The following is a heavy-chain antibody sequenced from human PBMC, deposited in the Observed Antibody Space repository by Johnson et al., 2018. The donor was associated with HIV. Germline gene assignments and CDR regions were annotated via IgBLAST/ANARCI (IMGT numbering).Heavy chain of an antibody. V-gene: IGHV3-20*04. Sequence: VQLVESGGGVARPGGSLRLSCAASGFTFDDYGMSWVRQAPGKGLEWVSGINWNGGDTAYAGSVKGRFTISRDNAKSSLYLQMNSLRAEDTALYYCAKGGIATRFFDIWGQGTMVTVSS. CDR1: GFTFDDYG. CDR2: INWNGGDT. J-gene: IGHJ3*02. D-gene: IGHD6-6*01. CDR3: AKGGIATRFFDI.